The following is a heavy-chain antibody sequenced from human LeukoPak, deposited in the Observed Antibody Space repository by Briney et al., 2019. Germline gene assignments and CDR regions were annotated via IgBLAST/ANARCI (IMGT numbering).Heavy chain of an antibody. CDR3: ARLYGSGSNYLADY. CDR1: GFTFSNYA. V-gene: IGHV3-23*01. D-gene: IGHD3-10*01. Sequence: PTGGSLRLSCAASGFTFSNYAMSWVRQAPGKGLEWVSAISRSDDNTYYADSVKGRFTISRDNAKNSLYLQMNSLRAEDTAVYYCARLYGSGSNYLADYWGQGTLVTVSS. J-gene: IGHJ4*02. CDR2: ISRSDDNT.